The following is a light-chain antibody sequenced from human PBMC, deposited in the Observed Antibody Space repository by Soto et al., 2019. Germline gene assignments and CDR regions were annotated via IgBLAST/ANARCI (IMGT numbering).Light chain of an antibody. CDR2: LNSDGSH. CDR1: SWHSSYA. CDR3: QTGGTGIRV. J-gene: IGLJ2*01. Sequence: QPVLTQSPSASASLGASVKLTCTLSSWHSSYAIAWHQQQPERGPRYLMKLNSDGSHSKGDGIPDRFSGSSSGAERYLTISSLQSEDEDDYYCQTGGTGIRVFGGGTKLTVL. V-gene: IGLV4-69*01.